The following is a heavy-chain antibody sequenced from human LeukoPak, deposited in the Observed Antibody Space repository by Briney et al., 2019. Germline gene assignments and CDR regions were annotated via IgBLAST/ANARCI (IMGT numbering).Heavy chain of an antibody. CDR1: GFTFRISG. CDR3: AKSQPSGRYDFDY. D-gene: IGHD6-19*01. V-gene: IGHV3-30*02. Sequence: GGSLRLSCIASGFTFRISGMNWVRQAPGKGLEWVASIQYDGNNKKYADSLKDRFTISRDNSKNALYLQINSLRPDDTAFYYCAKSQPSGRYDFDYWGQGTLVTVSS. J-gene: IGHJ4*02. CDR2: IQYDGNNK.